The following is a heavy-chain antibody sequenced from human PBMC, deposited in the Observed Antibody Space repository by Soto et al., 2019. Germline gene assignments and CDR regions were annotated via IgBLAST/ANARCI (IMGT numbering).Heavy chain of an antibody. CDR3: ARGAGYYDSSGYYAWFDP. CDR2: IYYSGSA. CDR1: GGSISSGDYY. Sequence: SETLSLTCTVSGGSISSGDYYWSWIRQPPGKGLEWIGYIYYSGSAYYNPSLKSRVTISVDTSKNQFSLKLSSVTAADTAVYYCARGAGYYDSSGYYAWFDPWGQGTLVTVSS. D-gene: IGHD3-22*01. J-gene: IGHJ5*02. V-gene: IGHV4-30-4*01.